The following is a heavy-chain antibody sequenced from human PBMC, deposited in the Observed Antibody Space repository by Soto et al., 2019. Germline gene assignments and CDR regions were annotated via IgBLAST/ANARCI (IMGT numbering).Heavy chain of an antibody. J-gene: IGHJ5*02. V-gene: IGHV4-4*02. CDR3: ARSDRYGVCRGKWLDP. D-gene: IGHD2-8*01. Sequence: PSETLSLTCAVSGGSISSDDWWTWVRQTPGKGLEWIGEIYHSGTTNYNPSLMSRVTIAVDKAKSQFSLRLDSVTAADTAVYYCARSDRYGVCRGKWLDPWGQGILVTVSS. CDR1: GGSISSDDW. CDR2: IYHSGTT.